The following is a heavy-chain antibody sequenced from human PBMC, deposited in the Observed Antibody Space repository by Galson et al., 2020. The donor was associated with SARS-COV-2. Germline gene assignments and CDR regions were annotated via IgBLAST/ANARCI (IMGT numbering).Heavy chain of an antibody. CDR2: INSDGSST. J-gene: IGHJ4*02. Sequence: TGGSLRLSCAASGFTFSSCWMHWVRQAQGKGLVWVSRINSDGSSTSYADSVKGRFTISRDNAKNTLYLQMNSLRAEDTAVYYCARVGTRSGWKYYFDYWGQGTLVTVSS. V-gene: IGHV3-74*01. D-gene: IGHD6-19*01. CDR3: ARVGTRSGWKYYFDY. CDR1: GFTFSSCW.